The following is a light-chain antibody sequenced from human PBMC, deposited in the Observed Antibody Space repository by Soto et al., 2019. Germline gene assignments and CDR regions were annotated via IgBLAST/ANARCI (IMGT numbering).Light chain of an antibody. J-gene: IGKJ1*01. CDR3: QQRSDWPWT. Sequence: EIVLTQSPATLSLSPGERATLSCRASESVTNYLAWYQQKPGQAPRLLVYDVSNRATGIPARFSGGGSGTDFTLTISNLEPEDLAVYYCQQRSDWPWTFGQGTKVEIK. CDR1: ESVTNY. V-gene: IGKV3-11*01. CDR2: DVS.